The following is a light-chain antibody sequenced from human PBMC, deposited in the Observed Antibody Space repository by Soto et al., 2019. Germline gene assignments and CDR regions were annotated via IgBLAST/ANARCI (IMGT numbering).Light chain of an antibody. Sequence: DIQMTQSPSTLSASVGDRVTITCRASQSISSWLAWYQQKPGKAPKLLIYDASSLESGVPSRFSGSGSGTEFTLTISSLQPDDFATYYCQQYNILWTFGQGTKVEIK. J-gene: IGKJ1*01. CDR2: DAS. V-gene: IGKV1-5*01. CDR1: QSISSW. CDR3: QQYNILWT.